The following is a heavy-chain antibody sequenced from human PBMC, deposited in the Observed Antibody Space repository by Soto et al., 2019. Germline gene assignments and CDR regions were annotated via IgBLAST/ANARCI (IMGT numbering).Heavy chain of an antibody. CDR1: GGSISSSSYY. D-gene: IGHD3-9*01. V-gene: IGHV4-39*01. J-gene: IGHJ4*02. CDR2: IDYSGST. Sequence: PSETLSLTCTVSGGSISSSSYYWGWIRQPPGKGLEWIGSIDYSGSTYYNPSLKSRVTISVDTSKNQFSLKLSSVTAADTAVYYCARQPYYDNSLEIDYWGQGTLVTVSS. CDR3: ARQPYYDNSLEIDY.